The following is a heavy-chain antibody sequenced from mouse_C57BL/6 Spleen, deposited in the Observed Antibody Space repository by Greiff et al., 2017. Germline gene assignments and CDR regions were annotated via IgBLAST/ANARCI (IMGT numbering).Heavy chain of an antibody. CDR2: IDPSDSYT. CDR1: GYTFTSYW. CDR3: ARRDYDDFFDY. D-gene: IGHD2-3*01. J-gene: IGHJ2*01. V-gene: IGHV1-69*01. Sequence: QVQLQQPGAELVMPGASVKLSCKASGYTFTSYWMHWVKQRPGQGLEWIGEIDPSDSYTNYNQKFKGKSTLTVDKSSSTAYMQLSSLTSEDSAVYYCARRDYDDFFDYWGQGTTLTVSS.